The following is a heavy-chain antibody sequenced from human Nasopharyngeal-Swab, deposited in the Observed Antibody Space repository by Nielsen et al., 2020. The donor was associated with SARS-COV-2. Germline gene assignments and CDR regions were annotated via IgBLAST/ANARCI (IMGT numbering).Heavy chain of an antibody. D-gene: IGHD3-10*01. V-gene: IGHV1-18*01. CDR2: ISAYNGNT. CDR3: ARDDYYVSGSYSPYYYYYYGMDV. Sequence: ASVTVSCKASVYTFTSYGISWVRQAPGQGLEWMGWISAYNGNTNYAQKLQGRVTMTTDTSTSTAYIELRSLRSDDTAVYYCARDDYYVSGSYSPYYYYYYGMDVWGQGTTVTVSS. J-gene: IGHJ6*02. CDR1: VYTFTSYG.